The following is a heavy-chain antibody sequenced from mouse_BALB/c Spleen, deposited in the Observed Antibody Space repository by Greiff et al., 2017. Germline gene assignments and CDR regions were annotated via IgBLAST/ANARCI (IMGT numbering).Heavy chain of an antibody. D-gene: IGHD1-1*01. Sequence: ESGPGLVKPSQSLSLTCSVTGYSITSGYYWTWLRQFPGNKLEWMGYISYDGSNNYNPSLKNRISITRDTSKNQFFLKLNSVTTEDTATYYCARDRYYGSSGGRFADGGQGTLVTVSA. CDR2: ISYDGSN. V-gene: IGHV3-6*02. J-gene: IGHJ3*01. CDR3: ARDRYYGSSGGRFAD. CDR1: GYSITSGYY.